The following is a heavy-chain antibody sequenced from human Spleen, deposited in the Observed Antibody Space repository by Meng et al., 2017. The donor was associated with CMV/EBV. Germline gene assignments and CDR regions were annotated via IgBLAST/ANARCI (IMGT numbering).Heavy chain of an antibody. V-gene: IGHV3-30*04. Sequence: GESLKISCAASGFTFRTSALHWVRQAPGKGLEWVALISYDDNNKYYADSVKGRFTISRDISKNTLYLQMNSLRAEDTAVYYCAKGFLHYGGYGLDVWGQGTTVTVSS. CDR2: ISYDDNNK. CDR3: AKGFLHYGGYGLDV. CDR1: GFTFRTSA. D-gene: IGHD3-10*01. J-gene: IGHJ6*02.